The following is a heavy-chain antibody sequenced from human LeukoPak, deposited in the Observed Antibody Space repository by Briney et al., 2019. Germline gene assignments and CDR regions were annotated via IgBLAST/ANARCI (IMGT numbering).Heavy chain of an antibody. D-gene: IGHD1-14*01. CDR1: GASIRSSYYY. Sequence: SETLSLTCTVSGASIRSSYYYWGWIRQPPGKGLEWIGYIYYSGSSYYNPSLKSRVTISVDTSKNQFSLKLSSVTAADTAVYYCAREPRDSGQNDYWGQGTLVTVSS. J-gene: IGHJ4*02. CDR2: IYYSGSS. CDR3: AREPRDSGQNDY. V-gene: IGHV4-30-4*08.